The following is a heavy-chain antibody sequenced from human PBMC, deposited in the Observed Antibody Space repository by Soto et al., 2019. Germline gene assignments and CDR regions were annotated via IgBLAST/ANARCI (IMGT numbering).Heavy chain of an antibody. CDR1: GDSVSSNSAA. CDR2: TYYRSKWYN. D-gene: IGHD2-21*01. J-gene: IGHJ6*02. CDR3: ARDNSDRFLYYYYGMDV. Sequence: SQTLSLTCAISGDSVSSNSAAWNWIRQSPSRGLEWLGRTYYRSKWYNDYAVSVKSRITINPDTSKNQFSLQLNSVTPEDTAVYYCARDNSDRFLYYYYGMDVWGQGTTVTVSS. V-gene: IGHV6-1*01.